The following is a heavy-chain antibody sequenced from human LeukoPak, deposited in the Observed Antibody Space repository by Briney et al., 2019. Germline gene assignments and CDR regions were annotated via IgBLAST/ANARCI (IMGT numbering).Heavy chain of an antibody. CDR1: GFIFSDCY. D-gene: IGHD6-13*01. J-gene: IGHJ3*02. V-gene: IGHV3-11*01. CDR3: ARDQSSAAAGTFDAFDI. Sequence: GGSLRLSCAASGFIFSDCYMSWIRQAPGKGLEWVSYITTSGTTIYYADSVKGRFTVSRDNAKNSLYLQMNSLRDEDTAVYYCARDQSSAAAGTFDAFDIWGQGTMVTVSS. CDR2: ITTSGTTI.